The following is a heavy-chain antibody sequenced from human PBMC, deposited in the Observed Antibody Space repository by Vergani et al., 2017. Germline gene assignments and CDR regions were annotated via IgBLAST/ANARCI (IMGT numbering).Heavy chain of an antibody. CDR3: LCAPFFEFRRSLG. J-gene: IGHJ4*02. V-gene: IGHV3-73*02. CDR1: GFDFSGPV. D-gene: IGHD3-3*02. CDR2: IRSKANLYRT. Sequence: EVQLMESGGGLVQPGGSLTLSCVGSGFDFSGPVMHWVRQAAGKGPEWIGHIRSKANLYRTMYDESVKDRFTISRDDSKNTAYLQMNRLTSEDTAVYFCLCAPFFEFRRSLGWGPGTRVIVSS.